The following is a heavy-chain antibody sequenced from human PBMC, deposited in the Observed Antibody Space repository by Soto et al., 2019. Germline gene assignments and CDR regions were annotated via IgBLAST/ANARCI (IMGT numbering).Heavy chain of an antibody. CDR1: GGSIRNSGYY. D-gene: IGHD4-4*01. CDR3: GRDAVTKRDFYYYGMDV. CDR2: ISYSGST. Sequence: QVQLQESGPGLVKPSQTLSLTCTVSGGSIRNSGYYWSWIRQLPGKGLEWIGFISYSGSTDYAPSLKSRVTMSVDTSKNQFSLNLSSVTAADTAVYYCGRDAVTKRDFYYYGMDVWGRGTTVNVSS. V-gene: IGHV4-31*03. J-gene: IGHJ6*02.